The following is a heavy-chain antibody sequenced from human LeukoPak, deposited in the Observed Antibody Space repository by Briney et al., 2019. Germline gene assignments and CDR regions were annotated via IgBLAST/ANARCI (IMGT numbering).Heavy chain of an antibody. CDR2: IYYSGST. V-gene: IGHV4-39*01. D-gene: IGHD4-11*01. CDR3: ARHRDYPYYFDY. CDR1: GGSISSSSYY. Sequence: SETLSLTCTVSGGSISSSSYYWGWIRQPPGKGLEWIGSIYYSGSTYYNPSLKSRVTISVDTSKNQFSLKLSSVTAVDTAVYYCARHRDYPYYFDYWGQGTLVTVSS. J-gene: IGHJ4*02.